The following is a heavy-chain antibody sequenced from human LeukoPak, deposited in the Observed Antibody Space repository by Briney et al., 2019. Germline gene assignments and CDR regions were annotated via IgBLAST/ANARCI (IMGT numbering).Heavy chain of an antibody. V-gene: IGHV3-33*01. D-gene: IGHD5-12*01. CDR1: GFTFSSYG. Sequence: GGSLRLSYAASGFTFSSYGMHWVRQAPGKGLEWVAVIWYDGSNKYYADSVKGRFTISRDNSKNTLYLQMNSLRAEDTAVYYCASSGYGDEDWFDPWGQGTLVTVSS. J-gene: IGHJ5*02. CDR3: ASSGYGDEDWFDP. CDR2: IWYDGSNK.